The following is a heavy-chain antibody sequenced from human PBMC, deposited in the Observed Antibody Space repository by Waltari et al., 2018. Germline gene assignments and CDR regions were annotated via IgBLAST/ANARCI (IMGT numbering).Heavy chain of an antibody. CDR3: ARNYRDY. CDR1: GFTFSNYW. V-gene: IGHV3-74*01. CDR2: ISGDGRIT. J-gene: IGHJ4*02. D-gene: IGHD3-16*02. Sequence: VQLVESGGGLVQPGGSLRLSCAASGFTFSNYWMHWVRQVPGKGLVWVSRISGDGRITHYADSVKGRFTISRDNAENTLYLQMNSLTVEDTAVYYCARNYRDYWGQGTLVTVSS.